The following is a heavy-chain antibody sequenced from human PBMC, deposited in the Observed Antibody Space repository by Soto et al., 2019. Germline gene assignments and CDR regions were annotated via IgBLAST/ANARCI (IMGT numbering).Heavy chain of an antibody. D-gene: IGHD4-17*01. J-gene: IGHJ4*02. CDR1: GGSISSYY. CDR2: IYYSGST. Sequence: QVQLQESGPGLVKPSETLSLTCTVSGGSISSYYWSWIRQPPGKGLEWIGYIYYSGSTNYNPSLEXXVTIPVDTSKNQSSLKLRSVTAADTAVYYCARGYGDYVLDYWGQGTLVTVSS. V-gene: IGHV4-59*08. CDR3: ARGYGDYVLDY.